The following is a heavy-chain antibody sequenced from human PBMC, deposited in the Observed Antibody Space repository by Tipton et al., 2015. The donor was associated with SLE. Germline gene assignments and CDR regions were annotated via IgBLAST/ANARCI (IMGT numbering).Heavy chain of an antibody. D-gene: IGHD7-27*01. V-gene: IGHV4-38-2*02. CDR3: ARDLKGLGTYNWFDP. CDR2: IYHSGST. CDR1: GYSISSGYY. J-gene: IGHJ5*02. Sequence: TLSLTCTVSGYSISSGYYWGWIRQPPGKGLEWIGSIYHSGSTYYNPSLKSRVTISVDTSKNQFSLKLSSVTAADTAVYHCARDLKGLGTYNWFDPWGQGTLVTVSS.